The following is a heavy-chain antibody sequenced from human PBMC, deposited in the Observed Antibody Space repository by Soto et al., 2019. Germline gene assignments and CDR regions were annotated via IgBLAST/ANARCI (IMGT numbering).Heavy chain of an antibody. V-gene: IGHV1-8*01. CDR1: GYTFTSYD. J-gene: IGHJ4*02. CDR2: MNPNSGNT. CDR3: AGGTIGGEWLARFDY. Sequence: ASVKVSCKASGYTFTSYDINWVRQATVQGLEWMGWMNPNSGNTGYAQKFQGRVTMTRNTSISTAYMELSSLRSEDTAVYYCAGGTIGGEWLARFDYWGQGTLVTVSS. D-gene: IGHD6-19*01.